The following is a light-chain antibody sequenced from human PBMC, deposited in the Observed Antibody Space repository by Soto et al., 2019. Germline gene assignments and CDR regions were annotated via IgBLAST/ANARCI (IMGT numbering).Light chain of an antibody. CDR3: SSYTTSGALV. Sequence: QSALTQPASVSGSPGQSITISCTGTSSDVGGYNYVSWYQQHPDKAPKLLIFDVRTRPSGVSNRFSGSKSGNTASLTISGLQAEGGADYYCSSYTTSGALVFGGGTKLTVL. CDR2: DVR. CDR1: SSDVGGYNY. V-gene: IGLV2-14*03. J-gene: IGLJ3*02.